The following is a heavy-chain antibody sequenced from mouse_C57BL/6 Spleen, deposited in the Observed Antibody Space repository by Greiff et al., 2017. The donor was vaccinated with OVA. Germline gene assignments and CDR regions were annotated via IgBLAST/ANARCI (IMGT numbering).Heavy chain of an antibody. Sequence: VQLQQSGPELVKPGASVKISCKASGYAFSSSWMNWVKQRPGKGLEWIGRIYPGDGDTNYNGKFKGKATMTADKSSSTAYMQLSSLTSEDSAVCVCATVEGRAYWGQGTLVTVSA. J-gene: IGHJ3*01. V-gene: IGHV1-82*01. D-gene: IGHD3-3*01. CDR3: ATVEGRAY. CDR1: GYAFSSSW. CDR2: IYPGDGDT.